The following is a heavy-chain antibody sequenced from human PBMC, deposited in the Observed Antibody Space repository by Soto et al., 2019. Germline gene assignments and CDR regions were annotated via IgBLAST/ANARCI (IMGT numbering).Heavy chain of an antibody. Sequence: ASVKVSCKASGYTFTSYYMHWVRQAPGQGLEWMGITNPSGGSTSYAQKFQGRVTMTRDTSTSTVYMELSSLRSEDTAVYYCARIKISSKPIYYSYYGMDVWGQGTTVTVSS. CDR3: ARIKISSKPIYYSYYGMDV. CDR1: GYTFTSYY. D-gene: IGHD6-6*01. J-gene: IGHJ6*02. CDR2: TNPSGGST. V-gene: IGHV1-46*01.